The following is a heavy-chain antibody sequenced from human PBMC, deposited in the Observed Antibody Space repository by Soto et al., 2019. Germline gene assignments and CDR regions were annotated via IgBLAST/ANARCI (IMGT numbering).Heavy chain of an antibody. CDR2: IWYDGSNK. Sequence: QVQLVESGGGVVQPGRSLRLSCAASGFTFSSYGMHWVRQAPGKGLEWVAVIWYDGSNKYYADSVKGRFTISRDNSKNTLYLQMNRLRAEDTAVYYCARDGFLDSSSSTGVNWYCDLWGRGALVTFSS. V-gene: IGHV3-33*01. CDR1: GFTFSSYG. J-gene: IGHJ2*01. D-gene: IGHD6-6*01. CDR3: ARDGFLDSSSSTGVNWYCDL.